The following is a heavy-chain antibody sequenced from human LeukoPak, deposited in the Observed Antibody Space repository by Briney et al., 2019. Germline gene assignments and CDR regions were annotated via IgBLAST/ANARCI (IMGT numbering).Heavy chain of an antibody. Sequence: GGSLRLSCAASGFTFSSSGMSWVRQAPGEGLEWVSSISASGGSTYYADSVKGRFTISRGNAKNTLYLQMHSLRAEDTALYYCAKRAPYYFDYWGQGTLVTVSS. CDR3: AKRAPYYFDY. J-gene: IGHJ4*02. CDR1: GFTFSSSG. CDR2: ISASGGST. V-gene: IGHV3-23*01.